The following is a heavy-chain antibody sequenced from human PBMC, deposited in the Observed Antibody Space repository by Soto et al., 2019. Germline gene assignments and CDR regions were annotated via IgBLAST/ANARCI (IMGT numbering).Heavy chain of an antibody. V-gene: IGHV1-69*01. D-gene: IGHD6-19*01. J-gene: IGHJ6*02. CDR3: ATRYSSGWYYYYGMDV. CDR2: IIPIFGTA. CDR1: GGTFSSYA. Sequence: QVQLVQSGAEVKKPGSSVKVCCKASGGTFSSYAISWVRRAPGQGLEWMGGIIPIFGTANYAQKFQGRVTITADESTSTAYMELSSLRSEDTAVYYCATRYSSGWYYYYGMDVWGQGTTVTVSS.